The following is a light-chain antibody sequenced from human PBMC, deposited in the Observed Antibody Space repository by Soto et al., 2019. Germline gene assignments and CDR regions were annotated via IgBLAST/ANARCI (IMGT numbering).Light chain of an antibody. CDR3: QAYDNSLSGYV. J-gene: IGLJ1*01. CDR1: SSNVGAGYD. V-gene: IGLV1-40*01. CDR2: ANN. Sequence: QSVLAQPPSVSGAPGQRVTISCTGSSSNVGAGYDVHWYQHLPGTGPKLLIYANNNRPAGVPDRFSGPKSGTSASLAITGLQAEDEADYYCQAYDNSLSGYVFGTGTKVTVL.